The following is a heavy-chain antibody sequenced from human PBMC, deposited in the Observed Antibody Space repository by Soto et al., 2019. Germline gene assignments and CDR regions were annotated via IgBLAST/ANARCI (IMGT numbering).Heavy chain of an antibody. V-gene: IGHV4-31*03. CDR1: GGSISSGGYY. Sequence: TLSLTCTVSGGSISSGGYYWSWIRQHPGKGLEWIGYIYYSGSTYYNPSLKSRVTISVDTSKDQFSLKLSSVTAADTAVYYCARVGAFGELFYFDYWGQGTLVTVSS. CDR3: ARVGAFGELFYFDY. J-gene: IGHJ4*02. D-gene: IGHD3-10*01. CDR2: IYYSGST.